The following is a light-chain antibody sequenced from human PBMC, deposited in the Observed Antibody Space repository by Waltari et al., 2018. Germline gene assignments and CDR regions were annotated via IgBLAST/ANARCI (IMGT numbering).Light chain of an antibody. Sequence: EIVMTQSPATLSVSPGERATLSCWASQSISTNLAWYQQTPGQAPRLLIYHASRRATDIPARFSGSGSGTEFTLTISSLQSEDFAVYFCQQYHHWDSFGQGTKLELK. CDR2: HAS. V-gene: IGKV3-15*01. CDR1: QSISTN. CDR3: QQYHHWDS. J-gene: IGKJ2*01.